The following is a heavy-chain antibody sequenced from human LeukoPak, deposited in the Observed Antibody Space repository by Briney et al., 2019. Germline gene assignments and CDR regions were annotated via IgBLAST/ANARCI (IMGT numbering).Heavy chain of an antibody. CDR3: ASTRHYYDSSGYVYYFDY. Sequence: SETLSLTCTVSGGSISSYYWSWIRQPAGKGLEWIGRIYTSGSTNYNPSLKGRVTMSVDTSKNQFSLKLSSVTAADTAVYYCASTRHYYDSSGYVYYFDYWGQGTLVTVSS. D-gene: IGHD3-22*01. CDR2: IYTSGST. V-gene: IGHV4-4*07. J-gene: IGHJ4*02. CDR1: GGSISSYY.